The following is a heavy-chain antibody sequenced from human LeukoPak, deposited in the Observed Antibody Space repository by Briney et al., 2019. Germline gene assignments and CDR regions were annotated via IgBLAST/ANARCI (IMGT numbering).Heavy chain of an antibody. CDR3: ARVRGYGGNSQAGGMGFYFDY. J-gene: IGHJ4*02. Sequence: SETLSLTCTVSGGSISSGGYYWSWIRQHPGKGLEWIGYIYYSGSTYYNPSLKSRVTISVDTSKNQFSLKLSSVTAADTAVYYCARVRGYGGNSQAGGMGFYFDYWAREPWSPSPQ. D-gene: IGHD4-23*01. CDR1: GGSISSGGYY. CDR2: IYYSGST. V-gene: IGHV4-31*03.